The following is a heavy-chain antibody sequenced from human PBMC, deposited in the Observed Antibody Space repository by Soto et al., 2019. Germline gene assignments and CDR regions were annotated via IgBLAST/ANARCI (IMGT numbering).Heavy chain of an antibody. V-gene: IGHV4-59*01. CDR2: IYYSGST. CDR1: GGSISSYY. J-gene: IGHJ5*02. CDR3: AGTPPYYDFWSGYPGGPSWFDP. D-gene: IGHD3-3*01. Sequence: SETLSLTCTVSGGSISSYYWSWIRQPPGKGLEWIGYIYYSGSTNYNPSLKSRVTISVDTSKNQFSLKLSSVTAADTAVYYCAGTPPYYDFWSGYPGGPSWFDPWGQGTLVTVSS.